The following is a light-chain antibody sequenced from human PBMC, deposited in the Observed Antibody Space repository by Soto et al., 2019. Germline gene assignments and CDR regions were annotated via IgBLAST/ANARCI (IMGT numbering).Light chain of an antibody. CDR1: QSVLYSSNNKNY. J-gene: IGKJ2*01. Sequence: DIVMTQSPDSLAVSLGERATINCKSSQSVLYSSNNKNYLGWYQQKPGQTPKLLIYWASTRDSGVPDRFSGSGSGTDFTLTISSLQAXDXXXXXXXXXXXPPYTFGQGTRLEIK. V-gene: IGKV4-1*01. CDR3: XXXXXPPYT. CDR2: WAS.